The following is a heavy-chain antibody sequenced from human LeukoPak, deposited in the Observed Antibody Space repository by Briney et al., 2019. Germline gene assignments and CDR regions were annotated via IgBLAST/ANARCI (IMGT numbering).Heavy chain of an antibody. J-gene: IGHJ6*02. Sequence: GASVKVSCTASGGTFSSYAISWVRQAPGQGREWMGGIIPIFGTANYAQKFEGRVTITADESTSTAYMELSSLRSEDTAVYYCARCSMAARNYYYYGMDVWGQGTTVTVSS. D-gene: IGHD6-6*01. V-gene: IGHV1-69*13. CDR2: IIPIFGTA. CDR3: ARCSMAARNYYYYGMDV. CDR1: GGTFSSYA.